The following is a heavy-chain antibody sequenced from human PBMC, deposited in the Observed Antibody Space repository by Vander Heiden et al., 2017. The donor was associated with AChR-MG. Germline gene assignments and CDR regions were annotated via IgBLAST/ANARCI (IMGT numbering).Heavy chain of an antibody. CDR1: GGTFSSYA. V-gene: IGHV1-69*06. CDR2: IIPIFGTA. CDR3: ARVGNSSSFLIPYYYYYMDV. D-gene: IGHD6-6*01. J-gene: IGHJ6*03. Sequence: QVQLVQSGAEVKKPGSSVKVSCKASGGTFSSYAISWVRQAPGQGLEWMGGIIPIFGTANYAQKFQGRVTITADKSTSTAYMELSSLRSEDTAVYYCARVGNSSSFLIPYYYYYMDVWGKGTTVTVSS.